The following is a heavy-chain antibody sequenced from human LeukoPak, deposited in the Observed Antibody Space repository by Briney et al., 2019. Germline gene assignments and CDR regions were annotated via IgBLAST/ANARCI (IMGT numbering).Heavy chain of an antibody. CDR1: GFTFSSYW. Sequence: PGGSLRLSCAASGFTFSSYWMHWVRQAPGKGLVWVSRINSDGSSTSYADSVKGRFTISRDNSKNMLYLQMNSLRAEDTAVYNCAKDRQYSSGWYLDYWGQGTLVTVSS. CDR2: INSDGSST. V-gene: IGHV3-74*01. J-gene: IGHJ4*02. D-gene: IGHD6-19*01. CDR3: AKDRQYSSGWYLDY.